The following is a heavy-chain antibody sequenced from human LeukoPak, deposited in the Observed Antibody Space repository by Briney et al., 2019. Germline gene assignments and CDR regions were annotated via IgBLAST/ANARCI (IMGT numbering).Heavy chain of an antibody. J-gene: IGHJ6*02. CDR1: GYTFTGYY. CDR2: INPNGGGT. V-gene: IGHV1-2*02. Sequence: ASVKVSCKASGYTFTGYYMHWVRQAPGQGLEWMGWINPNGGGTNYAQKFQGRVTMTRDTSISTAYMELSRLRSDDTAVYYCARDSSSWYGFHYYYGMDVWGQGTTVTVSS. CDR3: ARDSSSWYGFHYYYGMDV. D-gene: IGHD6-13*01.